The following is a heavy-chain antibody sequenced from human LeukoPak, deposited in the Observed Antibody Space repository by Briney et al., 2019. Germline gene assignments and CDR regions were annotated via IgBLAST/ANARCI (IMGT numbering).Heavy chain of an antibody. J-gene: IGHJ4*02. Sequence: PGGSLRLSCAASGFTFSSYSINWVRQAPGKGLEWVGRIKRKTDGGTTDYAAPVKGRFTISRDDSENTLYLQMNSLKTEDRAVYYCITYMHYFGSGSYFDYWGQGTLVSVSS. CDR3: ITYMHYFGSGSYFDY. V-gene: IGHV3-15*01. CDR2: IKRKTDGGTT. D-gene: IGHD3-10*01. CDR1: GFTFSSYS.